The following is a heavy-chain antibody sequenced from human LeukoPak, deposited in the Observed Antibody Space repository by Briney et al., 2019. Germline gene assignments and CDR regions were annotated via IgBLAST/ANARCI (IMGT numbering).Heavy chain of an antibody. CDR3: AREISSGWSTPSY. J-gene: IGHJ4*02. CDR2: LSPSHTTR. CDR1: GYTFRQYS. Sequence: GASVKVSCKASGYTFRQYSMSWVRQAPGKGLEWMGWLSPSHTTRVYAQQFQGRVTMTADTNTNTVSMELRSLTSDDTAVYFCAREISSGWSTPSYWGQGTLVTVSS. D-gene: IGHD6-19*01. V-gene: IGHV1-18*01.